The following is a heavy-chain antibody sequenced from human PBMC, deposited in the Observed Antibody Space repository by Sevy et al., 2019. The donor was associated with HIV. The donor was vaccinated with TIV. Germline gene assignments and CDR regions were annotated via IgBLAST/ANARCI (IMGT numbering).Heavy chain of an antibody. Sequence: GGSLRLSCAASGFTFSDYYMSWIRQAPGKGPEWVSYISSSGSTIYYADSVKGRFTISRDNAKNSLYLQMNSLRAEDTAVHYRARDPRRAYHRENYLDYRGQGTPVTVSS. D-gene: IGHD2-2*01. J-gene: IGHJ4*02. CDR3: ARDPRRAYHRENYLDY. CDR1: GFTFSDYY. V-gene: IGHV3-11*01. CDR2: ISSSGSTI.